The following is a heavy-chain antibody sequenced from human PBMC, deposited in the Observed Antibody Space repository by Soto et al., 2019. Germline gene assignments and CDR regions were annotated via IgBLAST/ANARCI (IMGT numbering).Heavy chain of an antibody. CDR1: GYTFTSYA. CDR2: INPNSGGT. J-gene: IGHJ4*02. V-gene: IGHV1-2*02. CDR3: ARGERRDGYNFGFDY. D-gene: IGHD5-12*01. Sequence: QVQLVQSGAEVKKPGASVKVSCKASGYTFTSYAIHWVRQAPGQGLEWMGWINPNSGGTNYAQKFQGRVTMTRDTSISTAYMELSRLRSDDTAVYYCARGERRDGYNFGFDYWGQGTLVTVSS.